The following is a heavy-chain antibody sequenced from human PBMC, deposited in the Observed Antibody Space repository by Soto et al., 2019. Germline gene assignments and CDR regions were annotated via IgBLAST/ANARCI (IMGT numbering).Heavy chain of an antibody. Sequence: TLSLTCAVYGGSFSGYYWSWIRQPPGKGLEWIGEINHSGSTNYNPSLKSRVTISVDTSKNQFSLKLSSVTAADTAVYYCARGEMATIRIGYFDYWGQGTLVTV. CDR3: ARGEMATIRIGYFDY. D-gene: IGHD5-12*01. CDR2: INHSGST. CDR1: GGSFSGYY. V-gene: IGHV4-34*01. J-gene: IGHJ4*02.